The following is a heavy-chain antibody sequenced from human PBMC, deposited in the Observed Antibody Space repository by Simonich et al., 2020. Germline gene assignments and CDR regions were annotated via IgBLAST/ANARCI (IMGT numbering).Heavy chain of an antibody. CDR2: INHSGRT. Sequence: QVQLQQWGAGLLKPSETLSLTCAVYGGSFSGYYWSWIRQPPGKGLEWMGEINHSGRTNYNPPPKSRVPISVDTSKNQFALKLSSVTAADTAVYYCARRRFERGARTGWFDPWGQGTLVTVSS. D-gene: IGHD1-1*01. CDR3: ARRRFERGARTGWFDP. V-gene: IGHV4-34*01. J-gene: IGHJ5*02. CDR1: GGSFSGYY.